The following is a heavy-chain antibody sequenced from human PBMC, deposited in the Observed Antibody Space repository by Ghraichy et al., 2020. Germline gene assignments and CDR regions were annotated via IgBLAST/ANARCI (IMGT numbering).Heavy chain of an antibody. CDR1: GFTFSSYA. CDR3: ARDGYYYDSSGYRNYFDS. J-gene: IGHJ4*02. CDR2: IWYDGSNK. Sequence: LTCAASGFTFSSYAMHWVRQAPGKGLEWVALIWYDGSNKYYADSVKVRFTISRDNSKNTLYLQMNSLRVEDTAVYYCARDGYYYDSSGYRNYFDSWGQGTLVTVSS. D-gene: IGHD3-22*01. V-gene: IGHV3-33*08.